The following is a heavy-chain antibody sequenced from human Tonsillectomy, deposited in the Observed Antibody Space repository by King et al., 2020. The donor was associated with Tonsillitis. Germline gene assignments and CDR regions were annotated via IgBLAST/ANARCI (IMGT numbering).Heavy chain of an antibody. D-gene: IGHD3-3*01. CDR1: GGSFSGYY. Sequence: VQLQQWGARLLKPSETLSLTCAVYGGSFSGYYWTWIRQPPGKGLECIGEINHSGSTHYNPSLKSRFILSVDTSNNQFSSTLSPVTAADTAAYYCARGGGSIFGVIVADSYYYYMDVWGKGTTVTVSS. V-gene: IGHV4-34*01. J-gene: IGHJ6*03. CDR3: ARGGGSIFGVIVADSYYYYMDV. CDR2: INHSGST.